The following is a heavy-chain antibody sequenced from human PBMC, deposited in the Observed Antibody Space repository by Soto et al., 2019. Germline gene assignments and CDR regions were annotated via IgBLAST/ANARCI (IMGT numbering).Heavy chain of an antibody. V-gene: IGHV4-31*03. D-gene: IGHD3-9*01. CDR1: GGSISSGGYY. J-gene: IGHJ4*02. Sequence: QVQLQESGPGLVKPSQTLSLTCTVSGGSISSGGYYWSWIRQHPGKGLEWIGYIYDSGSTYYKPSLKRRVTISADTSKNQVSLKLSSVTAADTAVYYCARDRDILTGYYANWGQGTLVTVSS. CDR2: IYDSGST. CDR3: ARDRDILTGYYAN.